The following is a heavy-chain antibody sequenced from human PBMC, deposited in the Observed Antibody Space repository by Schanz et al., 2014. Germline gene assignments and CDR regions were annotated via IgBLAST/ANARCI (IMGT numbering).Heavy chain of an antibody. CDR1: GFTFSSYA. CDR2: IGTSGGT. D-gene: IGHD1-1*01. J-gene: IGHJ4*02. V-gene: IGHV3-23*04. Sequence: EVQLVESGGGLVQPGGSLRLSCAASGFTFSSYAMSWVRQAPGKGLEWVSTIGTSGGTNYAESVKGRFTISRDKSKNTLYLQMNSLRAEDTAVYFCAKIERNEDWGQGTLVTVSS. CDR3: AKIERNED.